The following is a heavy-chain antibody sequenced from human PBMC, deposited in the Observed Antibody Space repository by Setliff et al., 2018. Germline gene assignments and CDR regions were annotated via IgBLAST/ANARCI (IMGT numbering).Heavy chain of an antibody. CDR2: IWNDGSNK. J-gene: IGHJ6*02. CDR1: GFTFSNYG. CDR3: ARNWVTAQHYYYGMDV. V-gene: IGHV3-33*01. D-gene: IGHD2-21*02. Sequence: GGSLRLSCVASGFTFSNYGIHWVRQAPGKGLEWVALIWNDGSNKLYGDSVRGRFTISRDNSKSTLYLQMDSLRAEDAAIYYCARNWVTAQHYYYGMDVWGQGTTVTVSS.